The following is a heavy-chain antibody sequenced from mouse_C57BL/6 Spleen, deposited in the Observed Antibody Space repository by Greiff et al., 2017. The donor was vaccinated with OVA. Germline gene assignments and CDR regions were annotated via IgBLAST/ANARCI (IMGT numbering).Heavy chain of an antibody. D-gene: IGHD1-1*01. CDR2: IDPETGGT. Sequence: VQLQQSGAELVRPGASVTLSCKASGYTFTDYEMHWVKQTPVHGLEWIGAIDPETGGTAYNQTFKGKAILTADKSSSTAYMELRSLTSEDSAVYYCTTLSTTVNFDVWGTGTTVTVSS. CDR3: TTLSTTVNFDV. V-gene: IGHV1-15*01. CDR1: GYTFTDYE. J-gene: IGHJ1*03.